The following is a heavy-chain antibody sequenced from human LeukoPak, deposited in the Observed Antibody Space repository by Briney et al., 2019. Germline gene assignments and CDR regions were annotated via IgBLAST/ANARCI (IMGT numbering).Heavy chain of an antibody. Sequence: SETLSLTCTVSGGSISSYYWSWIRQPPGKGLEWIGYIYYSGSTNYNPSLKSRVTISVDTSKNQFSLKLSSVTAADTAVYYCARDKRGSYHFDYWGQGTLVTVSS. CDR1: GGSISSYY. V-gene: IGHV4-59*01. D-gene: IGHD1-26*01. CDR3: ARDKRGSYHFDY. CDR2: IYYSGST. J-gene: IGHJ4*02.